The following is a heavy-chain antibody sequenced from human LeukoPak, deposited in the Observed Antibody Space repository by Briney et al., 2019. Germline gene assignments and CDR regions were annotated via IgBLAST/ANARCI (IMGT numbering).Heavy chain of an antibody. J-gene: IGHJ3*02. CDR1: GFTFSNYA. D-gene: IGHD3-9*01. CDR2: IDSNGGST. V-gene: IGHV3-64*01. CDR3: ARVLVGYPDAFDI. Sequence: GGSLRLSCAASGFTFSNYAVHWVRQAPGKGLEYVSAIDSNGGSTYYANSVKGRFTISRDNSKNTLYLQMGSLRAEDMAVYYCARVLVGYPDAFDIWGQGTMVTVSS.